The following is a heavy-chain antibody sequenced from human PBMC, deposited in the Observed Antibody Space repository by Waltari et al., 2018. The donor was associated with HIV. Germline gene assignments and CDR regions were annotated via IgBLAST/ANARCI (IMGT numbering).Heavy chain of an antibody. CDR3: AGQYYDFWSAPEDY. Sequence: QVQLQESGPGLVKPSQTLSLTCTVSGGSISSGSYYWSWIRQPAGKGLEWIGRIYTSGCTNYNPSLKSRVTISVDTSKNQFSLKLSSVTAADTAVYYCAGQYYDFWSAPEDYWGQGTLVTVSS. CDR2: IYTSGCT. D-gene: IGHD3-3*01. J-gene: IGHJ4*02. V-gene: IGHV4-61*02. CDR1: GGSISSGSYY.